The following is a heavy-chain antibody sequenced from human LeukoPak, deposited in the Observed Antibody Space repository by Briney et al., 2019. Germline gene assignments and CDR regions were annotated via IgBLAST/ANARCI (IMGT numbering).Heavy chain of an antibody. CDR3: ARGSTYYYYGMDV. V-gene: IGHV3-33*01. D-gene: IGHD6-6*01. CDR1: GFTFSSYG. Sequence: GGSLRLSYAASGFTFSSYGMHWVRQAPGKGLEWVAVIWYDGSNKYYADSVKGRFTISRDNSKNTLYLQMNSLRAEDTAVYYCARGSTYYYYGMDVWGQGTTVTVSS. J-gene: IGHJ6*02. CDR2: IWYDGSNK.